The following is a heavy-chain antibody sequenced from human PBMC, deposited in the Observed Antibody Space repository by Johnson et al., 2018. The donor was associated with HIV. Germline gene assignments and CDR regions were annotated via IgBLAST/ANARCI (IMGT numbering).Heavy chain of an antibody. V-gene: IGHV3-30*04. CDR3: AREGNWNPTYGFDV. Sequence: QVQLVESGGGVVQPGRSLILSCAASGFTFGSYAMHWVRQAPGKGLEWVALISFDGGTTYYADSVKGRFIISRDDSKDTLHLHMNSLRPEDTAVYFCAREGNWNPTYGFDVWGQGTIATVSS. D-gene: IGHD1-1*01. CDR1: GFTFGSYA. CDR2: ISFDGGTT. J-gene: IGHJ3*01.